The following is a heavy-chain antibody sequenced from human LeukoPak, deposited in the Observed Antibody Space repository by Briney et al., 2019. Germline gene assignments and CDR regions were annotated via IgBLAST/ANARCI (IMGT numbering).Heavy chain of an antibody. CDR1: HYSISSTYY. D-gene: IGHD2-21*02. CDR2: TYHSGST. V-gene: IGHV4-38-2*02. J-gene: IGHJ3*02. Sequence: PSETLSLTCTVSHYSISSTYYWGWIRQPPGKGLEWIASTYHSGSTHYNPSLKSRVTISIDTPKNQFSLKMNSVTAADTAMYFCARVGKAYCGADCYPPGAFDIWGQGTMVTVSS. CDR3: ARVGKAYCGADCYPPGAFDI.